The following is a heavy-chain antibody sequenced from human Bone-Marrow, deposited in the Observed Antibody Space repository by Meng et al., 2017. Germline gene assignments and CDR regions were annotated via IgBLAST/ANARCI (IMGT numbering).Heavy chain of an antibody. D-gene: IGHD6-19*01. V-gene: IGHV4-39*07. CDR2: INHSGST. CDR3: ARDLTYSSGWQDAFDI. CDR1: GGSISSGSYY. Sequence: SETLSLTCTVSGGSISSGSYYWSWIRQPPGKGLEWIGEINHSGSTNYNPSLKSRVTISVDTSKNQFSLKLSSVTAADTAVYYCARDLTYSSGWQDAFDIWGQGTMVTVSS. J-gene: IGHJ3*02.